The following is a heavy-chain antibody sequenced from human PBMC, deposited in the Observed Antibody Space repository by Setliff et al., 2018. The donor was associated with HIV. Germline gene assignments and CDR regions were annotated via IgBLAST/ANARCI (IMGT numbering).Heavy chain of an antibody. J-gene: IGHJ4*02. V-gene: IGHV3-7*03. CDR1: GFIFSNYW. CDR2: IRQDGSEK. CDR3: ARTYYGGNY. D-gene: IGHD4-17*01. Sequence: GGSLRLSCAAPGFIFSNYWMSWVRQAPGKGLEWVANIRQDGSEKYYVDSVRGRFTISRDNAENSLYLRMNSLRAEDTAVYYCARTYYGGNYWGQGALVTVSS.